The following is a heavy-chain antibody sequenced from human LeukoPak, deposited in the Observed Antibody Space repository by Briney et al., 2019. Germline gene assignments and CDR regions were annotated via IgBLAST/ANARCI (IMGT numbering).Heavy chain of an antibody. J-gene: IGHJ4*02. CDR3: AKYGPQDSGSPHFDY. V-gene: IGHV3-23*01. CDR2: IRDSGSST. Sequence: GGALRLSCAASVFTFSRYAMSWVRQAPGKGLEWVSAIRDSGSSTHYADSVKGRFTTSRDNTKNTLFLQMNSLRAEDTAIYYCAKYGPQDSGSPHFDYWGQGALVTVSS. CDR1: VFTFSRYA. D-gene: IGHD1-26*01.